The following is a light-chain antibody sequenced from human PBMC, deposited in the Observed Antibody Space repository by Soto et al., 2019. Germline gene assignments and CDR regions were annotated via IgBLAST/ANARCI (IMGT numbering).Light chain of an antibody. V-gene: IGLV1-51*01. CDR2: ENN. Sequence: QSALTQPPSASGTPGQRVTISCSGSSSTIGSNYASWYQQLPGTAPKLLIYENNKRPSGISDRFSGSKSGTSATLGIAGLQTGDEADYYCGTWDSSLSVYVFGTGTKVTVL. CDR3: GTWDSSLSVYV. CDR1: SSTIGSNY. J-gene: IGLJ1*01.